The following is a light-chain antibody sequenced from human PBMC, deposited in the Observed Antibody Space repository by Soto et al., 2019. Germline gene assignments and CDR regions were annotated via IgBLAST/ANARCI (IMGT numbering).Light chain of an antibody. J-gene: IGKJ3*01. V-gene: IGKV3-20*01. CDR2: GAS. Sequence: IVLTQSPGTLSLSPGERATLSCGASQSVTNNFLAWYQQKPGQAPRLLIYGASSRATGVPDRFSGSGSGTDFTLTISRLAPGDFAVYYCQQYGTPLFTFGPGTKVDIK. CDR3: QQYGTPLFT. CDR1: QSVTNNF.